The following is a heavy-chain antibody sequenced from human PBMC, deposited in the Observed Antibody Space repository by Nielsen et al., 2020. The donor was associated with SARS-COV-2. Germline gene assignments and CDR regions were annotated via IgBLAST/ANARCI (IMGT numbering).Heavy chain of an antibody. CDR3: ARASSSGWQYYYYYYGMDV. D-gene: IGHD6-25*01. J-gene: IGHJ6*02. CDR2: MNPNSGNT. Sequence: WVRQAPGQGLEWMGWMNPNSGNTGYAQKFQGRVTMTRNTSISTAYMELSSLRSEDTAVYYCARASSSGWQYYYYYYGMDVWGQGTTVTVSS. V-gene: IGHV1-8*01.